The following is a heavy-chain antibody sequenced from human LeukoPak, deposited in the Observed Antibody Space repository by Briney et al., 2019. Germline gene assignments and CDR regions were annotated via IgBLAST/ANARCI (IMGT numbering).Heavy chain of an antibody. V-gene: IGHV3-23*01. Sequence: GGSLRLSCAASGFTFSSYAMSWVRQAPGKGLEWVSAISGSGGSTYYADSVKGRFTISRDNSKNTLYLQMNSLRAEDTAVYYCARAPRYCSGGSCYDGWGQGTLVTVFS. D-gene: IGHD2-15*01. J-gene: IGHJ4*02. CDR2: ISGSGGST. CDR3: ARAPRYCSGGSCYDG. CDR1: GFTFSSYA.